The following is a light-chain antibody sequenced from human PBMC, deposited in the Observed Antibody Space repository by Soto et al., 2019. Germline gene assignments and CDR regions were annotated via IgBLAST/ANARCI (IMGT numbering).Light chain of an antibody. CDR3: QQDGSSGT. V-gene: IGKV3-20*01. Sequence: EVVLSPSPGTLSLSPGERATLSCRASQNVSNNYLARYQQKPGQATRLLIYGASSTATGIPDRFSGSGSGTVFTLTISRVEAEDFAVYYCQQDGSSGTFGQGTKVDIK. CDR1: QNVSNNY. CDR2: GAS. J-gene: IGKJ1*01.